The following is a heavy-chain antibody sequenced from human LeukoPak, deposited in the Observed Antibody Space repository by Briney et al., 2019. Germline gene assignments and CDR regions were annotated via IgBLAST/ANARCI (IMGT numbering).Heavy chain of an antibody. CDR2: IYYSGST. CDR1: GGSISSSSYY. D-gene: IGHD1-20*01. J-gene: IGHJ4*02. CDR3: ARDNWNDAGPPYFDY. Sequence: PSETLSLTCTVSGGSISSSSYYWGWIRQPPGKGLEWIGSIYYSGSTYYNPSLKSRVTISVDTSKNQFSLKLSSVTAADTAVYYCARDNWNDAGPPYFDYWGQGTLVTVSS. V-gene: IGHV4-39*07.